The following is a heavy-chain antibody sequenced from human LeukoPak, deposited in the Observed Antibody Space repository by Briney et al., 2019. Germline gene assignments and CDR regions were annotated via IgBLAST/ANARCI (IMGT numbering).Heavy chain of an antibody. J-gene: IGHJ3*02. D-gene: IGHD6-13*01. V-gene: IGHV3-72*01. CDR2: SRHKAKRYST. CDR1: GFTLGDHY. CDR3: TRVLAAAANALDI. Sequence: GGSLRLSCAAPGFTLGDHYMDWVRQAPGKGLEWVGRSRHKAKRYSTEYAASVKGRFTISRDDSKNSLYLQMNSLKTEDTAVYYCTRVLAAAANALDIWGQGTMVTVSS.